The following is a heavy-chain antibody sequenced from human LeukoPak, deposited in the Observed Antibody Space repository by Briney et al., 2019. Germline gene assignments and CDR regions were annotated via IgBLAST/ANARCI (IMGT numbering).Heavy chain of an antibody. D-gene: IGHD2-15*01. CDR1: GYSFTNYL. J-gene: IGHJ4*02. CDR2: IHPGDSNT. CDR3: ATGRYCSGTTCYSSLDF. Sequence: GESLKISCKGSGYSFTNYLIAWVRQMPGKGLEWMGIIHPGDSNTRYSPSFQGQVTISVDKSITTAYLQWSSLKASDTAVYYCATGRYCSGTTCYSSLDFWGQGTLVTVSS. V-gene: IGHV5-51*01.